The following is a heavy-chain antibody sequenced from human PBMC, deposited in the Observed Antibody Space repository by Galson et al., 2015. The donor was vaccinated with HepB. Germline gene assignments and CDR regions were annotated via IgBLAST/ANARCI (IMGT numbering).Heavy chain of an antibody. CDR3: AREDYGGNSGDDYFDP. V-gene: IGHV5-10-1*01. Sequence: QSGAEVKKPGESLRISCKGSGYSFTSYWISWVRQMPGKGLEWMGRIDPSDSYTNYSPSFQGHVTISADKSISTAYLQWSSLKASDTAMYYCAREDYGGNSGDDYFDPLGQRTLVTVSS. J-gene: IGHJ5*02. D-gene: IGHD4-23*01. CDR2: IDPSDSYT. CDR1: GYSFTSYW.